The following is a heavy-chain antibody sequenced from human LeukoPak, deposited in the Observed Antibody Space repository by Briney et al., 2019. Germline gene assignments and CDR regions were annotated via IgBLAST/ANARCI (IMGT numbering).Heavy chain of an antibody. D-gene: IGHD2-15*01. CDR1: GFTFSDYY. V-gene: IGHV3-72*01. CDR3: GGDCYESQPPLHNRFDP. J-gene: IGHJ5*02. CDR2: IRSKAYGVTT. Sequence: PGRSLRLSCAASGFTFSDYYMSWVRQAPGKGLDWVGFIRSKAYGVTTEYAASVKGRFTISRDDSKNSLYLQMNSLKTEDTTEDYCGGDCYESQPPLHNRFDPWGQGTLVTVSS.